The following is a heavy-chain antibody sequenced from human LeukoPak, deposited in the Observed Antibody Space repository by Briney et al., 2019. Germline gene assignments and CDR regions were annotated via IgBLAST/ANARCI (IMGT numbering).Heavy chain of an antibody. CDR1: GFTFSSYG. D-gene: IGHD6-19*01. CDR2: ISYDGSNK. Sequence: GGSLRLSCAASGFTFSSYGMHWVRQAPGKGPEWVAVISYDGSNKYYADSVKGRFTISRDNSKNTLYLQMNSLRAEDTAVYYCAKPHWYSSGWYYFDYWGQGTLVTVSS. V-gene: IGHV3-30*18. CDR3: AKPHWYSSGWYYFDY. J-gene: IGHJ4*02.